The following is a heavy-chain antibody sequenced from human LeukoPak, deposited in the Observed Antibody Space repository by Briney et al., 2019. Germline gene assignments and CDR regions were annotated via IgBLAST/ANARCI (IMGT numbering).Heavy chain of an antibody. CDR3: ARGRGSYYRDYFDY. J-gene: IGHJ4*02. V-gene: IGHV4-34*01. Sequence: SETLSLTCAVYGGSFSGYYWSWIRQPPGKGLEWIGEINHSGSTNYNPSLKSRVTISVDTSKNQFSLKLSSVTAADTAVYYCARGRGSYYRDYFDYWSQGTLVTVSS. D-gene: IGHD1-26*01. CDR1: GGSFSGYY. CDR2: INHSGST.